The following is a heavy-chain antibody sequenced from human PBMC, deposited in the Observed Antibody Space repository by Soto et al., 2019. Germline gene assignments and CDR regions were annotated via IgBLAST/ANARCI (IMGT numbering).Heavy chain of an antibody. J-gene: IGHJ4*02. Sequence: HPGGSLRLSCAASGFTFSSYSMNWVRQAPGKGLEWVSYISSSSSTMYYADSVKGRFTISRDNAKNSLYLQMNSLRAEDTAVYYCARGAYYYDSSGLSYWGQGTLVTVSS. CDR2: ISSSSSTM. V-gene: IGHV3-48*01. CDR3: ARGAYYYDSSGLSY. D-gene: IGHD3-22*01. CDR1: GFTFSSYS.